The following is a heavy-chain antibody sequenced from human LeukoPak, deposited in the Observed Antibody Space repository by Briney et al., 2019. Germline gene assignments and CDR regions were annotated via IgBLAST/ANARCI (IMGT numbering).Heavy chain of an antibody. Sequence: ASVKVSCKASGYTFTSYYMHWVRQAPGQGLEWMGLINPNSGGTKYAQKFQGRVTMTLDTSITTAYMELSRLSSDDTAVYYCARTNSGYSYNLGYYYYMDVWGKGTTVTISS. D-gene: IGHD5-12*01. CDR3: ARTNSGYSYNLGYYYYMDV. CDR2: INPNSGGT. V-gene: IGHV1-2*02. J-gene: IGHJ6*03. CDR1: GYTFTSYY.